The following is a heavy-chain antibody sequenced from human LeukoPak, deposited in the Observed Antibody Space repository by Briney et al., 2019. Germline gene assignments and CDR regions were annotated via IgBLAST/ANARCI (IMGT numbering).Heavy chain of an antibody. CDR2: INPNSGDT. CDR3: ARSDGFSGYSSLGDS. J-gene: IGHJ5*01. Sequence: ASVKVSCKASGYTFTSYDINWVRQAPGQGLEWMGWINPNSGDTNYAQKFQGRVTMTRDTSISTAYMELSRLTSDDTAVYYCARSDGFSGYSSLGDSWGQGTLVTVSS. CDR1: GYTFTSYD. V-gene: IGHV1-2*02. D-gene: IGHD3-22*01.